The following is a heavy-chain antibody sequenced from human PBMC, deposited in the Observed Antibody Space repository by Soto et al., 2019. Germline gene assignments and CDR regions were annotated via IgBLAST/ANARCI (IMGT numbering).Heavy chain of an antibody. Sequence: PSDTLSLTCAVYGESISGYIWTWIRQPPGKGLEWIGYISHSGNTYYNSSLKSRLTMSLDKSKNQFSLKLSSVTAADTAVYYCARYDYDNNIYSIDYWGQGALVTVSS. V-gene: IGHV4-34*10. CDR1: GESISGYI. CDR3: ARYDYDNNIYSIDY. D-gene: IGHD3-22*01. CDR2: ISHSGNT. J-gene: IGHJ4*02.